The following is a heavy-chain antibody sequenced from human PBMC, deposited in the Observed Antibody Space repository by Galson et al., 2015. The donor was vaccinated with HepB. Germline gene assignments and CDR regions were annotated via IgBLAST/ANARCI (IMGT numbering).Heavy chain of an antibody. D-gene: IGHD3-22*01. V-gene: IGHV3-23*01. Sequence: SLRLSCAASGFTFSSYAMSWVRQAPGKGLEWVSAISGSGGSTYYADSVKGRFTISRDNSKNTLYLQMNSLRAEDTAVYYCAKQVTGSSGYYSDYWGQGTLVTVSS. CDR2: ISGSGGST. CDR3: AKQVTGSSGYYSDY. CDR1: GFTFSSYA. J-gene: IGHJ4*02.